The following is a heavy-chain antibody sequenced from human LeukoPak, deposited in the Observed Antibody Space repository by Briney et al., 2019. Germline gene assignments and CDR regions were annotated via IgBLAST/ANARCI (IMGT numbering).Heavy chain of an antibody. CDR3: AKDSSYHYYDSSGYVWEGTIDY. J-gene: IGHJ4*02. D-gene: IGHD3-22*01. Sequence: PGGSLRLSCAASGFTFSSYAMSWVRQAPGKGLEWVSAISGSGGSTYYADSVKGRFTISRDNSKNTLYLQMNSLRAEDTAVYYCAKDSSYHYYDSSGYVWEGTIDYWGQGTLVTVSS. CDR1: GFTFSSYA. V-gene: IGHV3-23*01. CDR2: ISGSGGST.